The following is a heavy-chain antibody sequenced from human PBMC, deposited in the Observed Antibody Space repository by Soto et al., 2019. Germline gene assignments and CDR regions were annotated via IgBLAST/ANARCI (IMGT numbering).Heavy chain of an antibody. V-gene: IGHV3-66*01. Sequence: GGSLRLSCAASGLTVSSNYMSWVRQAPGKGLEWVSVIYSGGSTYYADSVKGRFTISRDNSKNTLYLQMNSLRAEDTAVYYCARDNWYYDISTYGMDVWGQGTPVTVSS. CDR3: ARDNWYYDISTYGMDV. CDR1: GLTVSSNY. J-gene: IGHJ6*02. D-gene: IGHD3-22*01. CDR2: IYSGGST.